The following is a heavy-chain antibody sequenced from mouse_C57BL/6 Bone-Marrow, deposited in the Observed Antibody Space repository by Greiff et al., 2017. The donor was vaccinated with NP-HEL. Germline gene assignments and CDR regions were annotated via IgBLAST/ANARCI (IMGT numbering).Heavy chain of an antibody. V-gene: IGHV14-4*01. D-gene: IGHD2-4*01. CDR3: TTDDSDY. J-gene: IGHJ2*01. CDR2: IDPENGDT. Sequence: EVMLVESGAELVRPGASVKLSCTASGFNIKDDYMHWVKQRPEQGLEWIGWIDPENGDTEYASKFQGKATITADTSSNTAYLQLSSLTSEDTAVYYCTTDDSDYWGQGTTLTVSS. CDR1: GFNIKDDY.